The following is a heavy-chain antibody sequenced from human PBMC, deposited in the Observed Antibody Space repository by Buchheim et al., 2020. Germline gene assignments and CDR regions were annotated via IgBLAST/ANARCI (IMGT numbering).Heavy chain of an antibody. CDR1: GFTFSTYD. D-gene: IGHD1-14*01. J-gene: IGHJ6*02. CDR3: ARNRYYGMDV. V-gene: IGHV3-48*01. Sequence: EVQLVESGAGLVQPGGSLRLSCAASGFTFSTYDMSWVRQAPGKGLEWVSYISSSSTTIYYAESVKGRFTISRENAKNSLYLQMNSLRAEDTAVYYCARNRYYGMDVWGQGTT. CDR2: ISSSSTTI.